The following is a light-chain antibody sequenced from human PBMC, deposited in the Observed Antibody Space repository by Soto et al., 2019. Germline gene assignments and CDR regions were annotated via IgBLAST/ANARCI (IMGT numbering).Light chain of an antibody. CDR2: GAS. V-gene: IGKV3-20*01. CDR3: QQYGSSEII. Sequence: EILLTQSPGTLSLSPGERATLSCRASQSVSPSSLAWYQQRPGQSPRLLIYGASSRATGIPDRFSGRGSGTDFTLTITRLEPEDFAVFYCQQYGSSEIIFGQGTRLEIK. CDR1: QSVSPSS. J-gene: IGKJ5*01.